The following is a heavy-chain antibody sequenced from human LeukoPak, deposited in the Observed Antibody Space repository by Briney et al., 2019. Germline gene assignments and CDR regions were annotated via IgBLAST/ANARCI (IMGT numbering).Heavy chain of an antibody. Sequence: PSETLSLTCTVSGGSISSYYWSWIRQPPGKGLEWIGYIYYSGSTNYNPSLKSRVTMSVDTSKNQFSLKLSSVTAADTAVYYCARVRNCSSTSCPKGRNYYYYYMDVWGKGTTVTVSS. CDR1: GGSISSYY. J-gene: IGHJ6*03. V-gene: IGHV4-59*12. D-gene: IGHD2-2*01. CDR3: ARVRNCSSTSCPKGRNYYYYYMDV. CDR2: IYYSGST.